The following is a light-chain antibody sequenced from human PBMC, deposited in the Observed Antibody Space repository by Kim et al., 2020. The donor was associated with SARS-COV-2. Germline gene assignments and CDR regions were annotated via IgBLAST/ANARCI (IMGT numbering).Light chain of an antibody. CDR2: YDS. CDR3: QVWDSSSDLEV. V-gene: IGLV3-21*04. Sequence: SYELTQPPSVSVAPGKTARITCGGNNIGSKSVHWYQQKPGQAPVLVIYYDSDRPSGIPERFSGSNSGNTATLTISRVEAGDEADYYCQVWDSSSDLEVFGRGTQLTVL. J-gene: IGLJ3*02. CDR1: NIGSKS.